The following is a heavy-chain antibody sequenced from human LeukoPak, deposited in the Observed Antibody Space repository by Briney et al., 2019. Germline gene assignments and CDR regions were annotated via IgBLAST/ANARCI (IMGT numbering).Heavy chain of an antibody. CDR3: ARQSGYSGYDAFDY. Sequence: GESLKISCKGSGYSFTNYWIGWVRQMPGKGLEWMGIIYPGDSDTRYSPSFQGQVTISADKSISTAYLQWSSLKASDTAIHYCARQSGYSGYDAFDYWGQGTLVTVSS. CDR1: GYSFTNYW. D-gene: IGHD5-12*01. V-gene: IGHV5-51*01. CDR2: IYPGDSDT. J-gene: IGHJ4*02.